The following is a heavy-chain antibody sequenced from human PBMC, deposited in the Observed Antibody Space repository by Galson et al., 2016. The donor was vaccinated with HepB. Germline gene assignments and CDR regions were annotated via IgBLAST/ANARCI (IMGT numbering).Heavy chain of an antibody. Sequence: SLRLSCAASGFTFTFYAMTWVRQAPGKGLEWLSSIAGIGGSIYYADSVKGRSAISRDNSKNTLYLEMNNLRAEDTAVYYCAKYSGWGTRNFDYWGQGTLVTVSS. D-gene: IGHD3-10*01. CDR3: AKYSGWGTRNFDY. J-gene: IGHJ4*02. CDR2: IAGIGGSI. V-gene: IGHV3-23*01. CDR1: GFTFTFYA.